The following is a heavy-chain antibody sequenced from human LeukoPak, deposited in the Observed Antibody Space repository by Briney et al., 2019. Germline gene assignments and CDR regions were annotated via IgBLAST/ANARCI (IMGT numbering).Heavy chain of an antibody. CDR2: IYSTGST. J-gene: IGHJ4*02. CDR3: ARRFYYDGHHDS. V-gene: IGHV4-59*08. D-gene: IGHD3-22*01. CDR1: VASIRNNH. Sequence: SETLSLTCTVSVASIRNNHWSWIRQPPGEGLEWIGYIYSTGSTSYNPSLKSRVTISVDTSKNQFSLNLTSVTAADTAVYYCARRFYYDGHHDSWGQGTLVTVSS.